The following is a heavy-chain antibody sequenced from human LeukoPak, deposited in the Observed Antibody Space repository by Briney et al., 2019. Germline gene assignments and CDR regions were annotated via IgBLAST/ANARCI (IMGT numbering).Heavy chain of an antibody. CDR1: GFTFSSYG. CDR2: IRYDGSNK. CDR3: AKDKRHYYYYMDV. V-gene: IGHV3-30*02. J-gene: IGHJ6*03. Sequence: GGSLRLSCAASGFTFSSYGMHWVRQAPGKGLEWVAFIRYDGSNKYYADSVKGRFTISRDNSKNTLYLQMNSLRAEDTAVYYCAKDKRHYYYYMDVWGKGTTVTVSS.